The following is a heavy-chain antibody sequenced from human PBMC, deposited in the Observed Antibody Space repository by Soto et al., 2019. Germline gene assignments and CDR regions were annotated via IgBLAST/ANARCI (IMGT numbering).Heavy chain of an antibody. CDR2: FYYSGST. CDR3: ARSVFP. J-gene: IGHJ5*02. V-gene: IGHV4-31*03. CDR1: GGSISTGGYY. Sequence: QVQLQESGPGLVKPSQTLSLTCTVSGGSISTGGYYWNWIRQHPGKGLEWIGYFYYSGSTYYNPPLQSRVTISVNTSKNQFSLKLSSVTAADTAVYYCARSVFPWGQGTLVTVSS.